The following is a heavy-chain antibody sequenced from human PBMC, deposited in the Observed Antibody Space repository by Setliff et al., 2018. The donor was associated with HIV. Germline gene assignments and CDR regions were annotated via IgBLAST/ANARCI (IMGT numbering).Heavy chain of an antibody. CDR3: ARHRDPPGTSWIFYYYYMDL. D-gene: IGHD2-2*01. Sequence: PSETLSLTCAVSGYSISSGYYWGWIRQPPGKGLEWIGSIYQSGSTSYNPSLSSRLTISVDTSKNQVSLRLSSVTAADTGVYYCARHRDPPGTSWIFYYYYMDLWGGGTTVTVSS. J-gene: IGHJ6*03. CDR1: GYSISSGYY. CDR2: IYQSGST. V-gene: IGHV4-38-2*01.